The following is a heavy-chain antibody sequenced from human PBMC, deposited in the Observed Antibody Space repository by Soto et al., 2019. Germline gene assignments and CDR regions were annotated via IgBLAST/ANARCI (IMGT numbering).Heavy chain of an antibody. V-gene: IGHV1-18*01. Sequence: QVHLVQSGAAVTKPGASVKVSCKASGYTFTSYGITWVRQAPGQGLEWMGWISAHNGNTDYAQKLQGRVIVTRDTSTSTAYMELRSLRSDDTAVYYCARGRYGDYWGQGALVTVSS. J-gene: IGHJ4*02. CDR1: GYTFTSYG. CDR2: ISAHNGNT. CDR3: ARGRYGDY. D-gene: IGHD1-1*01.